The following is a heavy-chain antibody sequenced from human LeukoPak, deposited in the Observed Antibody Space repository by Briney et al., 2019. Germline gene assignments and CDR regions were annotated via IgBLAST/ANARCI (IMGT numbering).Heavy chain of an antibody. CDR2: IKQDGSEK. CDR3: ARGVLEGDYGFDL. Sequence: GGSLRLSCAASGFTFSSYWMSWVRQAPGKGLEWVANIKQDGSEKYYVDSVKGRFTISRDNAKNSLYLQMNSLRAEDTAVHYCARGVLEGDYGFDLWGRGTLVTVSS. CDR1: GFTFSSYW. D-gene: IGHD4-17*01. J-gene: IGHJ2*01. V-gene: IGHV3-7*01.